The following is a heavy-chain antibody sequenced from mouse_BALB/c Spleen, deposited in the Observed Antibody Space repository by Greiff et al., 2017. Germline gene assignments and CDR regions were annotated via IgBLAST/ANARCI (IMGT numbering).Heavy chain of an antibody. CDR1: GFTFSSFG. V-gene: IGHV5-17*02. CDR3: ARETTTSYFDY. CDR2: ISSGSSTI. Sequence: EVKLVESGGGLVQPGGSRKLSCAASGFTFSSFGMHWVRQAPEKGLEWVAYISSGSSTIYYADTVKGRFTISRDNPKNTLFLQMTSLRSEDTAMYYCARETTTSYFDYWGQGTTLTVSS. J-gene: IGHJ2*01. D-gene: IGHD1-1*01.